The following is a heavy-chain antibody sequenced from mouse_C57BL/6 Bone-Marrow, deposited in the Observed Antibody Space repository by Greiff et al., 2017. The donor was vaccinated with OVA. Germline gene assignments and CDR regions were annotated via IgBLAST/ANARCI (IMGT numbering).Heavy chain of an antibody. Sequence: EVQGVESGGGLVQPGESLKLSCESNEYEFPSHDMSWVRKTPEKRLELVAAINSDGGSTYYPDTMERRFIISRDNTKKTLYLQMSSLRSEDTALYYCARLYYDYERYAMDYWGQGTSVTVSS. CDR2: INSDGGST. CDR1: EYEFPSHD. J-gene: IGHJ4*01. CDR3: ARLYYDYERYAMDY. V-gene: IGHV5-2*01. D-gene: IGHD2-4*01.